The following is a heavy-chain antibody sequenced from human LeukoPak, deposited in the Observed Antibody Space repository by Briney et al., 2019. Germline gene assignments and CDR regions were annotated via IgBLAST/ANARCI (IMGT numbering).Heavy chain of an antibody. CDR1: GFTFSSYW. D-gene: IGHD1-26*01. V-gene: IGHV3-74*01. J-gene: IGHJ5*02. Sequence: GGSLRLSCAASGFTFSSYWMHWVRQAPGKGLVWVSRINSDGSTTAYADSVKGRFTISRDNAKNAVFLQMSSLTAEDTAVYYCARVASGSWNWFDPWGQGTQVTVSS. CDR2: INSDGSTT. CDR3: ARVASGSWNWFDP.